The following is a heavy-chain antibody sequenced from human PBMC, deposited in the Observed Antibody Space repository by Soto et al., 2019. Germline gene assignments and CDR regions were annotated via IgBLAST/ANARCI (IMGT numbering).Heavy chain of an antibody. J-gene: IGHJ4*02. Sequence: GSLRLSCAASRFNVSSNYMSWVRQAPGKGLEWVSIIYCGSKTYFADSVKGRFTISRDNSKNILYLPLNSLRAEDTAVYYCAKVKPGIQQWLVHFDYWGQGTLVTVSS. CDR3: AKVKPGIQQWLVHFDY. CDR2: IYCGSKT. V-gene: IGHV3-53*01. CDR1: RFNVSSNY. D-gene: IGHD6-19*01.